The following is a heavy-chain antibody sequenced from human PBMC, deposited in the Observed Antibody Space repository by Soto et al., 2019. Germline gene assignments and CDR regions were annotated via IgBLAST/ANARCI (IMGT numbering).Heavy chain of an antibody. CDR3: VFFFQAEDGIRDVRSVSAFLLNRSSDL. V-gene: IGHV4-59*12. D-gene: IGHD3-10*02. Sequence: KGVEWIGYIRYSGITNYNPSLKRRVTISVDTSTNQFSLKMNCVTAADTAMYYCVFFFQAEDGIRDVRSVSAFLLNRSSDL. J-gene: IGHJ2*01. CDR2: IRYSGIT.